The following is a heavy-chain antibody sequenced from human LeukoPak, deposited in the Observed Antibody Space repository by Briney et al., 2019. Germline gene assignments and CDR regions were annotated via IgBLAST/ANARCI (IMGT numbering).Heavy chain of an antibody. J-gene: IGHJ4*02. CDR1: GGSISSSNW. D-gene: IGHD3-10*01. CDR3: ARGEQYGSGTVQFDY. Sequence: PSETLSLTCSVSGGSISSSNWWSWVRQPPGKGLEWIGEIYQSGSTNYNPTLKSRVTMSVDKSRNQLSLSLTSVTAADTAVYYCARGEQYGSGTVQFDYWGQGTLVTVSS. V-gene: IGHV4-4*02. CDR2: IYQSGST.